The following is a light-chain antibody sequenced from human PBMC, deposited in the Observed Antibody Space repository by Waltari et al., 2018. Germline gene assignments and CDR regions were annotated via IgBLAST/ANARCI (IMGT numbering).Light chain of an antibody. CDR3: QQYGSSPYT. Sequence: EIVLTQSPGTLSLSPGERATLSYRASQSVSSSDLGWYQQKPGQAPRLLIYRTSIRATGIPDRFSGSGSGTDFTLTISRLEPEDFAVYYCQQYGSSPYTFGQGTKLEIK. CDR1: QSVSSSD. V-gene: IGKV3-20*01. CDR2: RTS. J-gene: IGKJ2*01.